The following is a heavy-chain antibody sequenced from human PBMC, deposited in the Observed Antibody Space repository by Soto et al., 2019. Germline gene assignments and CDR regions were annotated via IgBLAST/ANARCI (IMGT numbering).Heavy chain of an antibody. V-gene: IGHV3-11*05. D-gene: IGHD6-13*01. CDR3: ARYEGAAGTRAFDY. Sequence: QVQLVESGGGLVKPGGSLRLSCAASGFTFSDYYMSWIRQAPGKGLEWVSYVSSSSTYTKYADSVKGRFTISRDNAENSLYLQMNSLRAEDTAVYYCARYEGAAGTRAFDYWGQGTLVTVSS. J-gene: IGHJ4*02. CDR1: GFTFSDYY. CDR2: VSSSSTYT.